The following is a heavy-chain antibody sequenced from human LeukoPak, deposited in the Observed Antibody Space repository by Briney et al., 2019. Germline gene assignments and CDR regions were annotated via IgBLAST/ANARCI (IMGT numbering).Heavy chain of an antibody. CDR1: GGSISSSSYY. J-gene: IGHJ4*02. CDR3: ARAGYDSSGYYHFFY. D-gene: IGHD3-22*01. V-gene: IGHV4-39*07. CDR2: IYYSGST. Sequence: SETLSLTCTVSGGSISSSSYYWGWIRQPPGKGLEWIGSIYYSGSTYYNPSLKSRVTISVDTSKNQFSLKLSSVTAADTAVYYCARAGYDSSGYYHFFYWGQGTLVTVSS.